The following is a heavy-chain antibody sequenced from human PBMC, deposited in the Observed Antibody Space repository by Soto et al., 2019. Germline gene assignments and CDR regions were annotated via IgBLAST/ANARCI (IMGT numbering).Heavy chain of an antibody. Sequence: GGSLRLSCAASGVTFRSNGMHWVRQAPGKGLEWVAVISNDGSTKYYADSVKGRFTISRDNSKNTLYLQMNSLRPEDTAVYYCARDSSGTYYWLEYWGQGTLVTVSS. D-gene: IGHD1-26*01. V-gene: IGHV3-30*03. CDR1: GVTFRSNG. CDR2: ISNDGSTK. CDR3: ARDSSGTYYWLEY. J-gene: IGHJ4*02.